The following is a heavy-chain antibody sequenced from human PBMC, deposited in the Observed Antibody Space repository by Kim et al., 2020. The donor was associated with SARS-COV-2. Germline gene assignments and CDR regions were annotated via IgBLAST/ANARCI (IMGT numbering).Heavy chain of an antibody. CDR2: ISGDGGNP. J-gene: IGHJ4*02. CDR1: GFTFDDYD. D-gene: IGHD6-13*01. V-gene: IGHV3-43*02. Sequence: GGSLRLSCAASGFTFDDYDMHWVRQTPGKGLEWVSLISGDGGNPNYADSVKGRFTISRDNSKNSVYLQMDSLRTEDTALYYCGKDKPSAGFDYWGQGTL. CDR3: GKDKPSAGFDY.